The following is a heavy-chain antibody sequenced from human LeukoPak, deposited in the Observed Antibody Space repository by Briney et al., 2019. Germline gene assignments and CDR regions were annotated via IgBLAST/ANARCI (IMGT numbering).Heavy chain of an antibody. V-gene: IGHV3-7*01. Sequence: GGSLKLSCKASGFNFSSYWMSWVRQAPGHGLEWVANIMQDGSEKYYVDSVKGRFTISRDNAKNSLYLQMNSLRAEDTAVYYCARAMRDYGDFEGPFDYWGQGTLVTVSS. CDR2: IMQDGSEK. J-gene: IGHJ4*02. D-gene: IGHD4-17*01. CDR1: GFNFSSYW. CDR3: ARAMRDYGDFEGPFDY.